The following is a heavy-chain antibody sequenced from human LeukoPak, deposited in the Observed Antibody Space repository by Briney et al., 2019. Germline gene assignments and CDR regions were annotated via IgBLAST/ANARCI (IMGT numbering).Heavy chain of an antibody. Sequence: PGGSLRLSCAASGFTFSSYAMHWVRQAPGKGLEWVAVISYDGSNKYYADSVKGRFTISRDNSKNTLYLQMNSLRAEDTAVYYCAKNGRGSYYYYYYMDVWGKGTTVTVSS. V-gene: IGHV3-30-3*02. CDR3: AKNGRGSYYYYYYMDV. J-gene: IGHJ6*03. CDR1: GFTFSSYA. D-gene: IGHD1-1*01. CDR2: ISYDGSNK.